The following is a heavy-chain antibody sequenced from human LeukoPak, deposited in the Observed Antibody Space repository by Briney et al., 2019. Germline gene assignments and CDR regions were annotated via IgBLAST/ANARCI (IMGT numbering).Heavy chain of an antibody. CDR3: AGVEGGDWFDP. V-gene: IGHV3-30*02. CDR2: IRYDGSNK. CDR1: GFTFSSYG. J-gene: IGHJ5*02. D-gene: IGHD3-16*01. Sequence: GGSLRLSCAASGFTFSSYGMHWVRQAPGKGLEWVAFIRYDGSNKYCADSVKGRFTISRDNSKNTLYLQMNSLRPEDTAVYYCAGVEGGDWFDPWGQGTLVTVSS.